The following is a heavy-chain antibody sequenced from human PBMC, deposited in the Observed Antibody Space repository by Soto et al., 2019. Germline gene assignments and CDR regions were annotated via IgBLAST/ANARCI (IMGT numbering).Heavy chain of an antibody. CDR3: ARVPSSGWYLPYGMDV. J-gene: IGHJ6*02. CDR1: GGTFSSYA. V-gene: IGHV1-69*13. Sequence: ASVKVSCKASGGTFSSYAISWVRQAPGQGLEWMGGVIPIFGTANYAQKFQGRVTITADESTSTAYMELSSLRSEDTAVYYCARVPSSGWYLPYGMDVWGQGTTVTVS. D-gene: IGHD3-10*01. CDR2: VIPIFGTA.